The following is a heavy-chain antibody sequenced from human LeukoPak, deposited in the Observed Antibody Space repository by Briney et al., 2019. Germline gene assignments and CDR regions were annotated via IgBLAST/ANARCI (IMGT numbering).Heavy chain of an antibody. V-gene: IGHV3-9*01. CDR2: ISWNSGSI. D-gene: IGHD3/OR15-3a*01. J-gene: IGHJ4*02. Sequence: SLRLSCAASGLTFDDYAMHWVRQAPGKGLEWVSGISWNSGSIGYADSVKGRFTISRDNAKNSLYLQMNSLRAEDTALYYCAKGRTGYYTPAYFDYWGQGTLVTVSS. CDR3: AKGRTGYYTPAYFDY. CDR1: GLTFDDYA.